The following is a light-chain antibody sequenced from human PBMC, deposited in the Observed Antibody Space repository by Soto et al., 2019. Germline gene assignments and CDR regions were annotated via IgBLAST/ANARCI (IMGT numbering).Light chain of an antibody. V-gene: IGKV1-27*01. CDR1: PGISNY. CDR3: QQASSFPPT. J-gene: IGKJ5*01. CDR2: AAA. Sequence: DIQLTPSPSSLSASVGVRVTITCRASPGISNYLAWYQQKPGKVPKLLISAAATLQSGVPSRFSGSGSGTDFTLTIISLQPEDFATYYCQQASSFPPTFGQGTRLEIK.